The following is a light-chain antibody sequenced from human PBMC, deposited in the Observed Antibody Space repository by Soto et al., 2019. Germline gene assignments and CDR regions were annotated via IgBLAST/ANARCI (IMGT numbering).Light chain of an antibody. J-gene: IGKJ1*01. CDR2: DAS. V-gene: IGKV3-11*01. CDR3: QVRDVWPS. CDR1: QSVSTS. Sequence: ESVLIQSAVTLSMSPGESAVLSCRASQSVSTSLAWYQHKPGQAPRLFIYDASKRAPGIPARFTGSGSGTDFTLTTSSLEPEDIAVYYCQVRDVWPSFGQGTKVDIK.